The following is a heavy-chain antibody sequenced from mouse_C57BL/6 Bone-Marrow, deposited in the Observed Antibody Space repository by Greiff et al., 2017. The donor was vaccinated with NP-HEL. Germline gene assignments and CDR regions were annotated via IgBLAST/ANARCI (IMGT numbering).Heavy chain of an antibody. V-gene: IGHV1-80*01. Sequence: QVQLKQSGAELVKPGASVKISCKASGYAFSSYWMNWVKERPGKGLEWIGQIYPGDGDTKYNGKFKGKATLTADKSSSTAYMQVSILTSEDSAVYFGARGDYGSSRFGYAMDYWGQGTSVTGSS. J-gene: IGHJ4*01. D-gene: IGHD1-1*01. CDR3: ARGDYGSSRFGYAMDY. CDR1: GYAFSSYW. CDR2: IYPGDGDT.